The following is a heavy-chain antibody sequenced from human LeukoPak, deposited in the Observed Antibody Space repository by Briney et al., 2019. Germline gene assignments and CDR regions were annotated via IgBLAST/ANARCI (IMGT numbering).Heavy chain of an antibody. CDR3: ARSRLKGYCSSTSCYGEDY. CDR2: IIPILGIA. V-gene: IGHV1-69*04. CDR1: GYSFTSYA. Sequence: SVKVSCKASGYSFTSYAISWVRQAPGQGLEWMGRIIPILGIANYAQKLQGRVTITADKSTSTAYMELSSLRSEDTAVYYCARSRLKGYCSSTSCYGEDYWGQGTLVTVSS. J-gene: IGHJ4*02. D-gene: IGHD2-2*01.